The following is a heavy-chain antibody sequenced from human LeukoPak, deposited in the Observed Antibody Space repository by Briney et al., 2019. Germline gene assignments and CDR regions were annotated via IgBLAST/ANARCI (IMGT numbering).Heavy chain of an antibody. CDR1: GFTFSSYG. CDR2: ISYDGSNK. Sequence: GGSLRLSCAASGFTFSSYGMHWVRQAPGKGLEWVAVISYDGSNKYYADSVKGRFTISRDNSKNTLYLQMNSLRAEDTAVYYCAKGKSVSSGWYSWGQGTLVTVSS. V-gene: IGHV3-30*18. J-gene: IGHJ4*02. CDR3: AKGKSVSSGWYS. D-gene: IGHD6-19*01.